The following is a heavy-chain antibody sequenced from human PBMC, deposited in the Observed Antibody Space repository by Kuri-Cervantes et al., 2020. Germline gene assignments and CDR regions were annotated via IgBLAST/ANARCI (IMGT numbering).Heavy chain of an antibody. V-gene: IGHV4-34*01. Sequence: SETLSRTCTVPGGSISSYYWSWIRQPPGKGLEWIGETNHSGSTNYNPSLKSRVTLSVDTSKNQFSLKLSSVTAADTAVYYCARYVGMATTSTDGAFDIWGQGTMVTVSS. CDR1: GGSISSYY. CDR3: ARYVGMATTSTDGAFDI. CDR2: TNHSGST. D-gene: IGHD5-24*01. J-gene: IGHJ3*02.